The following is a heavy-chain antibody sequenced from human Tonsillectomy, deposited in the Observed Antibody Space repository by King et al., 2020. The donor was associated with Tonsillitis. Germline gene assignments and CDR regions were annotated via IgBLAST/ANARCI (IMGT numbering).Heavy chain of an antibody. D-gene: IGHD2-2*01. Sequence: QLQESGPGLVKPSETLSLTCTVAGGSISSYYWSWIRQPPGKGLDWIGYIYYSGSTNYNPSLKSRVTISVDTSKNQFSLKLSSVTAADTAVYYCARDRVNCSSTSCYYYGMDVWGQGTTVTVSS. CDR2: IYYSGST. V-gene: IGHV4-59*01. CDR3: ARDRVNCSSTSCYYYGMDV. J-gene: IGHJ6*02. CDR1: GGSISSYY.